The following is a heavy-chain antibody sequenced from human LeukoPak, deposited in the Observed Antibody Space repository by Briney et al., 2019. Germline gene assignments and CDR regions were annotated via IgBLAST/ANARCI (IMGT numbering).Heavy chain of an antibody. Sequence: SETLSLTCTVSGGSISSSSYYWSWIRQPPGKGLEWIGEINHSGSTNYNPSLKSRVTISVDTSKNQFSLKLSSVTAADTAVYYCARENVDTAMVTSLGWFDPWGQGTLVTVSS. CDR3: ARENVDTAMVTSLGWFDP. CDR2: INHSGST. CDR1: GGSISSSSYY. D-gene: IGHD5-18*01. J-gene: IGHJ5*02. V-gene: IGHV4-39*07.